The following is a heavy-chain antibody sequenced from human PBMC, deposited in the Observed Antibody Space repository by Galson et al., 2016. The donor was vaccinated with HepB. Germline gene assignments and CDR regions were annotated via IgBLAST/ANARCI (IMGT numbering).Heavy chain of an antibody. CDR3: ARDSSDWSLPSGLYGMDV. Sequence: SVKVSCKASGYTFSSHYMHWVRQAPGQGLEWMGAVNVASGRTNYAHKFQGRDSMTRNTSTSTVHMELSSLRTEDTALYYYARDSSDWSLPSGLYGMDVWGQGTTVSVSS. D-gene: IGHD6-19*01. CDR1: GYTFSSHY. V-gene: IGHV1-46*01. CDR2: VNVASGRT. J-gene: IGHJ6*02.